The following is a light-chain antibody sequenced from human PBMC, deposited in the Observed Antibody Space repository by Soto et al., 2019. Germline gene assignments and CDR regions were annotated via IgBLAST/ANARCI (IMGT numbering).Light chain of an antibody. J-gene: IGKJ1*01. CDR3: MQGGHWPWT. V-gene: IGKV2-30*01. Sequence: DVVMTQSPLSLTVPLGPPASISCTSSPSPEYSDGKTYLNWFMQRQGQSPRRXSYKVSNRDSGVPDRFSGSGSGTDFTLKISRVQAEDVGIYYCMQGGHWPWTFGQGTKVDIK. CDR1: PSPEYSDGKTY. CDR2: KVS.